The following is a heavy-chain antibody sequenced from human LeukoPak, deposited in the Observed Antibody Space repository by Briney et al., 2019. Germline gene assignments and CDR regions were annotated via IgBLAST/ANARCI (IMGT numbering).Heavy chain of an antibody. J-gene: IGHJ3*02. CDR1: GGSISSSSYY. D-gene: IGHD3-9*01. CDR3: ARIYDTDAFDI. V-gene: IGHV4-61*05. Sequence: SETLSLTCTVSGGSISSSSYYWSWIRQPPGRGLEWIGYIYYSGSTNYNPSLKSRVTISVDTSKNQFSLKLSSVTAADTAVYYCARIYDTDAFDIWGQGTMVTVSS. CDR2: IYYSGST.